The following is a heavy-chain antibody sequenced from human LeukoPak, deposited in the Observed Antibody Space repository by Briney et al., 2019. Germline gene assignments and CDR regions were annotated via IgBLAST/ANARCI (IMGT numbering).Heavy chain of an antibody. CDR3: AKSGGYGLIDY. J-gene: IGHJ4*02. Sequence: PSETLSLTCTVSGDSISSYYWTWIRQPPGKGLEWIGNIYYSGSTYCNASLQSRVTILIDTSKNQFSLRLDSVTAADTAMYYCAKSGGYGLIDYWGQGTLVTVSS. D-gene: IGHD1-26*01. CDR2: IYYSGST. V-gene: IGHV4-59*04. CDR1: GDSISSYY.